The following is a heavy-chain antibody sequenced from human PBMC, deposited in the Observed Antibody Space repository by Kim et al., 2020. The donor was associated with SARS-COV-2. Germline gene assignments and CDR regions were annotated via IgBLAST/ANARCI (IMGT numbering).Heavy chain of an antibody. Sequence: SETLSLTCTVSGGSISSYCWSWIRQPPGPGLEWVWYIYYSWSTNYNPSLKIRVTISVDTSKNQFSLKLSSVTAADTAVYCCASGFDYWGQGTLVTVSS. CDR3: ASGFDY. CDR2: IYYSWST. J-gene: IGHJ4*02. V-gene: IGHV4-59*01. CDR1: GGSISSYC.